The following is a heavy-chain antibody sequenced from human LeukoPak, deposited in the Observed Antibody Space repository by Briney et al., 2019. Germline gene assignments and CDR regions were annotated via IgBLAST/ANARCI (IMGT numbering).Heavy chain of an antibody. D-gene: IGHD6-19*01. Sequence: ASVNFSCQASGYAFTSYGINWVGQAPGQGLEWMGWISAYNGNTNYAQKLQGRVTMTTDTSTSTAYMELRSLRSDDTAVYYCARDGLVAVAGTLGYWGQGTLVTVSS. CDR2: ISAYNGNT. J-gene: IGHJ4*02. CDR1: GYAFTSYG. CDR3: ARDGLVAVAGTLGY. V-gene: IGHV1-18*04.